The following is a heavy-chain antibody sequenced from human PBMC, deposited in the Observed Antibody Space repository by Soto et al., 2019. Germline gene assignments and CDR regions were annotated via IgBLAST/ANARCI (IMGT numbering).Heavy chain of an antibody. CDR2: IKSKTDGGTT. CDR3: TSSYSTGGMDV. D-gene: IGHD4-4*01. Sequence: RLSCAASGFTFSNAWMSWVRQAPGKGLEWVGRIKSKTDGGTTDYAAPVKGRFTISRDDSKNTLYLQMNSLKTEDTAVYYCTSSYSTGGMDVWGQGTTVTVSS. V-gene: IGHV3-15*01. J-gene: IGHJ6*02. CDR1: GFTFSNAW.